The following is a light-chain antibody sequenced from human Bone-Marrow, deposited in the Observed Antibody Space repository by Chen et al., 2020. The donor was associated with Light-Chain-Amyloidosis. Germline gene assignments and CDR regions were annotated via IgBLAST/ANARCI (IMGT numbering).Light chain of an antibody. CDR2: EDS. CDR3: QVWDRSSDRPV. V-gene: IGLV3-21*02. Sequence: SYVLTQPSSVSVAPGQTATIACGGNNIGTTSVHWYQQKPGQAPLLVVYEDSDRPSGIPERLSGSNSGNTATLTISRVEAGDDADYYCQVWDRSSDRPVFGGGTKLTVL. J-gene: IGLJ3*02. CDR1: NIGTTS.